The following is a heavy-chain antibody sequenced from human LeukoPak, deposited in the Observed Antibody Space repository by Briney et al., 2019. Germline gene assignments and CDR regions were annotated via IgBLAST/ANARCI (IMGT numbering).Heavy chain of an antibody. D-gene: IGHD2-8*01. CDR3: ATNTRAYAVLLAY. J-gene: IGHJ4*02. CDR2: INQDGGQK. CDR1: RFTFSRSW. Sequence: PGGALRLSCLPSRFTFSRSWMIWARQAPGKGLEWVANINQDGGQKYYLDSVKGRFTISRDNADNSLFLPMGGLRAEATAVYYCATNTRAYAVLLAYWGQGTLVTVSS. V-gene: IGHV3-7*01.